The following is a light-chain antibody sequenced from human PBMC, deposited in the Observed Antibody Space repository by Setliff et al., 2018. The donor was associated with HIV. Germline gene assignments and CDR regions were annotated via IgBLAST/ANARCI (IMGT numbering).Light chain of an antibody. CDR3: CSYAGESTFV. V-gene: IGLV2-14*03. J-gene: IGLJ2*01. CDR2: DVT. CDR1: SSDVGGYSY. Sequence: QSALTQPASVSGSPGQSITISCTGTSSDVGGYSYVSWYQQHPDKAPKLMIYDVTNRPSGVSNRFSGSKSGNTASLTISGLQAEDEADYYCCSYAGESTFVFGGGTKVTVL.